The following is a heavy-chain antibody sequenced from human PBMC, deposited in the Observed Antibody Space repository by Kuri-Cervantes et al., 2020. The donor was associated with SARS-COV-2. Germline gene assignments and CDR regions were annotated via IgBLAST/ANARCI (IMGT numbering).Heavy chain of an antibody. V-gene: IGHV3-23*01. J-gene: IGHJ4*02. CDR2: ISGSGGST. CDR3: ARDPRSLLRFLDRFYY. Sequence: GGSLRPPCAASGFTFSSYAMSWVRQAPGKGLEWVSAISGSGGSTYYADSVKGRFTISRDNAKNSLYLQMNSLRAEDTAVYYCARDPRSLLRFLDRFYYWGQGTLVTVSS. CDR1: GFTFSSYA. D-gene: IGHD3-3*01.